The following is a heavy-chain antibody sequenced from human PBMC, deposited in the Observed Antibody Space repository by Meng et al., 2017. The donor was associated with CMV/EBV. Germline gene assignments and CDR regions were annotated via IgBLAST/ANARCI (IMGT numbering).Heavy chain of an antibody. D-gene: IGHD3-9*01. V-gene: IGHV3-49*04. Sequence: GGSLRLSCTASGFTFGDYAMSWVRQALGKGLEWVGFIRSKAYGGTTEYAASVKGRFTISRDDSKSIAYLQMNSLKTEDTAVYYCTRDYAKYYDILTGYYRFGFFDYWGQGTLVTVSS. CDR2: IRSKAYGGTT. CDR1: GFTFGDYA. CDR3: TRDYAKYYDILTGYYRFGFFDY. J-gene: IGHJ4*02.